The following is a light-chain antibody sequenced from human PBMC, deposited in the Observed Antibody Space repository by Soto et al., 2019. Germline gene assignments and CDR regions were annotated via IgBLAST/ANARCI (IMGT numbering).Light chain of an antibody. Sequence: QSALTQPASVSGSPGQSITISCTGTSSDVGSYNYVSWYQQHLGKAPKLMIYEVSNRPSGVSNRFSGSKSGSTASLTISGLQAEDEADYYCSSFTTSSSLYVFGSGTKLTVL. CDR3: SSFTTSSSLYV. V-gene: IGLV2-14*01. CDR2: EVS. CDR1: SSDVGSYNY. J-gene: IGLJ1*01.